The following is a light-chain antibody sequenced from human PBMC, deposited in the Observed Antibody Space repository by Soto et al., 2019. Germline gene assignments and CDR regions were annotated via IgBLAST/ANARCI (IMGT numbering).Light chain of an antibody. V-gene: IGKV3-20*01. CDR3: QQYNDWPPLT. CDR2: GAS. CDR1: QSVSSSY. Sequence: EIVLTQSPGTLSLSPGERATLSCRASQSVSSSYLAWYQQKPGQAPRLLIYGASSRATGIPDRFSGSGSGTDFTLTISSLQSEDFAVYYCQQYNDWPPLTFGGGTVVEIK. J-gene: IGKJ4*01.